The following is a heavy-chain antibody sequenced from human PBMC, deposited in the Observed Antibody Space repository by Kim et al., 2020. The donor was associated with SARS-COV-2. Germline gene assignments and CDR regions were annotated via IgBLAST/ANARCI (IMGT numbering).Heavy chain of an antibody. D-gene: IGHD3-16*01. CDR1: GFFFPRYA. V-gene: IGHV3-23*01. J-gene: IGHJ5*02. CDR3: ANRLGGTSWYEH. Sequence: GGSLRLSCAASGFFFPRYAMSWVRQAPGKGLEWVSAISPTGDETFYADSVKGRFTISRDASKNTVYLQMNSLRADDTAVYYCANRLGGTSWYEHSGQGAL. CDR2: ISPTGDET.